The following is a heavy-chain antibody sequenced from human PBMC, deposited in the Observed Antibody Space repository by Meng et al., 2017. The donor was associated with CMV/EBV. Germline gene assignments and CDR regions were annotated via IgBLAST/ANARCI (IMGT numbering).Heavy chain of an antibody. CDR3: ARDLDSKEQLVYFDY. V-gene: IGHV4-39*07. CDR1: GGSISSSSYY. Sequence: GSLRLSCTVSGGSISSSSYYWGWIRQPPGKGLEWIGSIYYSGSTYYNPSIKSRVTISVDTSKNQFSLKLSSVTAADTAVYYCARDLDSKEQLVYFDYWGQGTLVTVSS. D-gene: IGHD6-6*01. J-gene: IGHJ4*02. CDR2: IYYSGST.